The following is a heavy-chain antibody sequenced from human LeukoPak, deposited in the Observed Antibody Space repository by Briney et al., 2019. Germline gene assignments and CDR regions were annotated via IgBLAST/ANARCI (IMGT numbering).Heavy chain of an antibody. Sequence: GGSLRLSCAASGLTVSSSYMSWVRQAPGTGLEWVSVIYSGGSTYYSDSVKGRFTISRDNSKNTLYLQMNSLRAEDTAVYYCARGVVGATTGWYFDLWGRGTLVTVSS. J-gene: IGHJ2*01. CDR1: GLTVSSSY. D-gene: IGHD1-26*01. CDR3: ARGVVGATTGWYFDL. V-gene: IGHV3-53*01. CDR2: IYSGGST.